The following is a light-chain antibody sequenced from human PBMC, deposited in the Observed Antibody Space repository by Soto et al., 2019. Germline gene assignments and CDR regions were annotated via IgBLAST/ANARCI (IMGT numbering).Light chain of an antibody. V-gene: IGKV3-20*01. Sequence: EIVLTQSPGTLSLSPGERATLSCRASQSVSSSYLAWYQQKPGQAPRLLIYGASSRATGIPDRFSGSGSGTDFTLTISRLEPEDFAVYYCQQYGSSPSWTFRQGTKVDIK. CDR1: QSVSSSY. J-gene: IGKJ1*01. CDR3: QQYGSSPSWT. CDR2: GAS.